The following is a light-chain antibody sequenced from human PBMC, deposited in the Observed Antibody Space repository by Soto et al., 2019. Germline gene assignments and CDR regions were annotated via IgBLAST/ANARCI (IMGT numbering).Light chain of an antibody. V-gene: IGKV3-15*01. Sequence: EVVMTQSPATLSVSPGERATLSCRASQSVNANLAWYQQKPGQAPRLLIHGASNRATGIPARFSGSGFGTEFILTIRILQSEDFAVYYCQQYNTWLCTFCQATK. J-gene: IGKJ1*01. CDR1: QSVNAN. CDR3: QQYNTWLCT. CDR2: GAS.